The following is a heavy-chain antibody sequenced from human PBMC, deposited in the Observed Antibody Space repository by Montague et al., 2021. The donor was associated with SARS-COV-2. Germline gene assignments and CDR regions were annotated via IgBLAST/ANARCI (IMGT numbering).Heavy chain of an antibody. J-gene: IGHJ3*02. D-gene: IGHD1-1*01. CDR3: ARHRANAGSFDI. V-gene: IGHV4-39*01. CDR2: GHYTGTT. Sequence: SETLSLTCTVSVGSITVSRYDWGWIRKPPGKGLERIGSGHYTGTTSYNESLKGRLTISVDTSENQFSLRMTSVTASDAAVYYYARHRANAGSFDIWGHGTLVTGSS. CDR1: VGSITVSRYD.